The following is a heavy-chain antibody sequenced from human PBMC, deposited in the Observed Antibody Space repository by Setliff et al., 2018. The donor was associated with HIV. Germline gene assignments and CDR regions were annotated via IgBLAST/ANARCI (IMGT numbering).Heavy chain of an antibody. CDR3: SNWNTTIDADS. V-gene: IGHV4-34*01. D-gene: IGHD5-18*01. Sequence: TLSLTCAVYGGSVSGHYWGWFRQPPGKGLEWIGEITPSGATNYLPSLKSRVTMSLDTSKNQFSLKLTPVTAADTALYYCSNWNTTIDADSWGQGTLVTVSS. CDR1: GGSVSGHY. CDR2: ITPSGAT. J-gene: IGHJ4*02.